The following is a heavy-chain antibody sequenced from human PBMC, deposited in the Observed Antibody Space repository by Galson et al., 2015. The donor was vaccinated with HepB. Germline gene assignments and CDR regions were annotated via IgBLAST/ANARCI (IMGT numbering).Heavy chain of an antibody. Sequence: SLRLSCAASGFTFSSYGMHWVRQAPGKGLEWVAVISYDGSNKYYADSVKGRFTISRDNSKNTLYLQMNSLRAEDTAVYYCAKDQGDYYDSSGYYYGYFDYWGQGTLVTVSS. D-gene: IGHD3-22*01. CDR2: ISYDGSNK. J-gene: IGHJ4*02. CDR1: GFTFSSYG. CDR3: AKDQGDYYDSSGYYYGYFDY. V-gene: IGHV3-30*18.